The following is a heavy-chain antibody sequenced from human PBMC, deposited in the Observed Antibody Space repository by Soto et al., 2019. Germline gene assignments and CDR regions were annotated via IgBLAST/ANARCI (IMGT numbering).Heavy chain of an antibody. CDR1: GGSIGGAGYS. J-gene: IGHJ5*02. CDR3: ARAQFYSGSGNYHNLMFDP. Sequence: PSETLSLTCAVSGGSIGGAGYSWSWMRQPPGGGLDWIGYIYESGTILYNPSLKTRLTISLNWSDKQFSLTLNSVTAADTAVYYCARAQFYSGSGNYHNLMFDPWGQGTQVTVSS. V-gene: IGHV4-30-2*01. D-gene: IGHD3-10*01. CDR2: IYESGTI.